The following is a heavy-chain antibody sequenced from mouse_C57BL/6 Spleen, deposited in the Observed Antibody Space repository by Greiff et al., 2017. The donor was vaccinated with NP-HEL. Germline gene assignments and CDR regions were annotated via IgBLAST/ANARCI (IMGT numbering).Heavy chain of an antibody. J-gene: IGHJ3*01. Sequence: EVQRVESGAGLVKPGGSLKLSCAASGFTFTDYGMHWVRQAPEKGLEWVAYISSGSSTIYYADTVKGRFTITRDNATNTLFLQMTSLRSEDTSMYYCARHSWYADWGHATLVTV. CDR1: GFTFTDYG. CDR3: ARHSWYAD. V-gene: IGHV5-17*01. CDR2: ISSGSSTI.